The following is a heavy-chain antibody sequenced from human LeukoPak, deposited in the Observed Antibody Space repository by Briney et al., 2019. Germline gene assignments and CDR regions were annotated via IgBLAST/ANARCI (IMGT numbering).Heavy chain of an antibody. J-gene: IGHJ4*02. CDR2: ISSSSRYI. Sequence: GGSLRLSCAASGFTFSSYSMNWVRQAPGKGLEWVSSISSSSRYIYYADSVKGRFTISRDNAKNSLYLQMNSLRAEDTAVYYCARYIAAAGLDYWGQGTLVTVSS. CDR1: GFTFSSYS. CDR3: ARYIAAAGLDY. V-gene: IGHV3-21*01. D-gene: IGHD6-13*01.